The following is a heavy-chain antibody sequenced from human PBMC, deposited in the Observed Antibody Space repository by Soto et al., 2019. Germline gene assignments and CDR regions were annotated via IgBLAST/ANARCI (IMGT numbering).Heavy chain of an antibody. CDR2: ISHDGSNG. Sequence: GGSLRLSCAASGFTFSSFAMHWVRQAPGKGLEWVAAISHDGSNGYYADSVKGRFTISRDNSKNTLYLQMNSLRAEDTALYYCAKAYGEFCNAGSCDSFPWFDPWGQGTLVTVSS. CDR3: AKAYGEFCNAGSCDSFPWFDP. D-gene: IGHD2-15*01. J-gene: IGHJ5*02. CDR1: GFTFSSFA. V-gene: IGHV3-30*18.